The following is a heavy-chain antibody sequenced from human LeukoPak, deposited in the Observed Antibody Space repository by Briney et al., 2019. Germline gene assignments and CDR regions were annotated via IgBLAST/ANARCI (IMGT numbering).Heavy chain of an antibody. V-gene: IGHV3-23*01. CDR2: ISGSGGNT. D-gene: IGHD2-15*01. CDR1: GFTSSSYG. Sequence: PRGSLRLSCAASGFTSSSYGMSWVRQAQEKGLEWVGGISGSGGNTNYADSVKGRFTISRDNSKNTLYLQMNSLRAEDTAVYYCAKDRSCSGGSCYWDYWGQGTLVTVSS. CDR3: AKDRSCSGGSCYWDY. J-gene: IGHJ4*02.